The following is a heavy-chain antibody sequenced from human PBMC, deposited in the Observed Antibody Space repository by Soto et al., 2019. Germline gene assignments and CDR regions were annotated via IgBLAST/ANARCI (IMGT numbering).Heavy chain of an antibody. V-gene: IGHV3-23*02. Sequence: GGSLRLSCAASGFTFRSYAMSWVRQAPGKGLEWVSSVSQSGAVIYYGDAVKGRFSVSRDNSQNTLYLQMSSLRAEGTAIYFCARVGSGSNSDYWGQGTLVTVSS. CDR1: GFTFRSYA. J-gene: IGHJ4*02. CDR3: ARVGSGSNSDY. D-gene: IGHD1-26*01. CDR2: VSQSGAVI.